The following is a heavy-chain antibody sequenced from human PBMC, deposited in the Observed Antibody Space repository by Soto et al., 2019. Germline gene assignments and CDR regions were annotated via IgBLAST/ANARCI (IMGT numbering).Heavy chain of an antibody. Sequence: TLSLTCTVSGGSISSGDYYWSWIRQPPGKGLEWIGYIYYSGSTYYNPSLKSRVTISVDTSKNQFSLKLSSVTAADTAVYYCARVCRWFGEHDTDYWGQGTLVTVSS. CDR2: IYYSGST. J-gene: IGHJ4*02. CDR3: ARVCRWFGEHDTDY. V-gene: IGHV4-30-4*01. CDR1: GGSISSGDYY. D-gene: IGHD3-10*01.